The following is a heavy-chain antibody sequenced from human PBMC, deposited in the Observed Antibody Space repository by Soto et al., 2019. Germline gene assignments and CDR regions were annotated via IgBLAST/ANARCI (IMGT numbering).Heavy chain of an antibody. CDR1: GYTFTDYG. CDR3: ARRGSSWNLREFDY. CDR2: ISAYNGNI. D-gene: IGHD6-13*01. V-gene: IGHV1-18*01. Sequence: GXSVKVSCKASGYTFTDYGISWVRQAPGQGLEWMGWISAYNGNINYAQKFRGRVTMTTDTPTSSAYVEVRSLRFDATAVYYCARRGSSWNLREFDYWGQGNLVTVSS. J-gene: IGHJ4*02.